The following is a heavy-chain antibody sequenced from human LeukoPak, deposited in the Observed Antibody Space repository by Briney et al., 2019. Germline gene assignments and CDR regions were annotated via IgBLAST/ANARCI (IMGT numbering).Heavy chain of an antibody. Sequence: PSETLSLTCTVSGAYISTYYWGWIRQPPGKGLEWIGSVYYSGSAYYNASLKSRVSILVDKSKSQFSLRLSTVTAADTAVYYCARVASGYSYGYPHHYYYYMDVWGKGTTVTVSS. CDR1: GAYISTYY. V-gene: IGHV4-59*01. D-gene: IGHD5-18*01. J-gene: IGHJ6*03. CDR2: VYYSGSA. CDR3: ARVASGYSYGYPHHYYYYMDV.